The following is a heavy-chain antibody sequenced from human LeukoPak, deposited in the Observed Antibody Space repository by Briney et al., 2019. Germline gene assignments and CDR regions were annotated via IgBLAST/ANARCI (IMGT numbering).Heavy chain of an antibody. CDR1: GYTFTGYY. Sequence: ASVKVSCKASGYTFTGYYMHWVRQAPGQGLEWMGWINPNSGGTNYAQKFQGRVTMTRDTSISTAYMELSSLRSEDTAVYYCARGGFGVVLFDYWGQGTLVTVSS. D-gene: IGHD3-3*01. CDR3: ARGGFGVVLFDY. CDR2: INPNSGGT. V-gene: IGHV1-2*02. J-gene: IGHJ4*02.